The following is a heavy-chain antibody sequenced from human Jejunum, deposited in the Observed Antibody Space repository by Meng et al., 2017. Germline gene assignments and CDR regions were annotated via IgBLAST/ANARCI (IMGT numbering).Heavy chain of an antibody. D-gene: IGHD6-19*01. CDR2: ITSSGSTI. V-gene: IGHV3-48*03. CDR1: GFTFSSHE. Sequence: GESLKISCAASGFTFSSHEMNWVRQAPGKGLEWVSYITSSGSTIYYADSVRRRFTISRDNAKNSLFLHMNSLRAEDTAVYYCSRQMIPHRSGWYPWGQGTLVTVSS. CDR3: SRQMIPHRSGWYP. J-gene: IGHJ5*02.